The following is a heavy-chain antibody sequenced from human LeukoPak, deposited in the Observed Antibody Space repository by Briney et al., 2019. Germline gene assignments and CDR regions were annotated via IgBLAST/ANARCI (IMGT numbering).Heavy chain of an antibody. Sequence: GGSLRLSCAASGFTFSDYYMSWIRQAPGKGLEWVSYISSSGSTIYYADSVKGRFTISRDNAKNTLYLQMNSLRAEDTAVYYCAREKVAAADLFDYWGQGTLVTVSS. D-gene: IGHD6-13*01. CDR2: ISSSGSTI. J-gene: IGHJ4*02. CDR1: GFTFSDYY. CDR3: AREKVAAADLFDY. V-gene: IGHV3-11*04.